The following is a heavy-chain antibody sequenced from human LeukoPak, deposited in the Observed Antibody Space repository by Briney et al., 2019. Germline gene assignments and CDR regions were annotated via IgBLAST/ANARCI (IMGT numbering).Heavy chain of an antibody. CDR1: GFSFTSYS. CDR2: ISSSSSYI. Sequence: PGGSLRLSCAAPGFSFTSYSINWVRQAPGKGLEWVSSISSSSSYIYYADSVKGRFTISRDNAKNSLYLQMNSLRAEDTAVYYCATYMVRGPSDWFDPWGQGTLVTVSS. CDR3: ATYMVRGPSDWFDP. J-gene: IGHJ5*02. V-gene: IGHV3-21*01. D-gene: IGHD3-10*01.